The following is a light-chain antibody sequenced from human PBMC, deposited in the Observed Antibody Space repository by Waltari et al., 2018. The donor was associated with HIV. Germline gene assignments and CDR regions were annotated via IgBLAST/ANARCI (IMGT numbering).Light chain of an antibody. Sequence: QSALTQPASVSGSPGQSITLSCTGTSSDVGGYNYVSWYQQHPGKAPKLMIYEVRNRPSGVSNRFSGSKSGNTASLTISGLQAEDEADYYCSSYTSSSTPFVFGGGTKLTVL. CDR3: SSYTSSSTPFV. CDR1: SSDVGGYNY. J-gene: IGLJ3*02. V-gene: IGLV2-14*01. CDR2: EVR.